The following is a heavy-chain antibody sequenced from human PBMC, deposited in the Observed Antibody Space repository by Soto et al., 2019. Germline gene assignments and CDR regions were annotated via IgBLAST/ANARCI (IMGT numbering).Heavy chain of an antibody. CDR2: IYSSGSTI. Sequence: PGGSLRLSCVTSGFTFSDYTMSWVRQAPGKGLVWLSYIYSSGSTIYYADSVKGRFTISRDNAKNSLYLQMNSLRAEDTAVYYCARDTLAVTAIFDCWGQGTLVTVS. CDR3: ARDTLAVTAIFDC. J-gene: IGHJ4*02. D-gene: IGHD2-21*02. V-gene: IGHV3-48*03. CDR1: GFTFSDYT.